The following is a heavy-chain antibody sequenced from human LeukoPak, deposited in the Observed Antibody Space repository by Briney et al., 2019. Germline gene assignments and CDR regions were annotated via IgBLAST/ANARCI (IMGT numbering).Heavy chain of an antibody. D-gene: IGHD2-2*01. V-gene: IGHV4-59*01. CDR2: VYYSGST. CDR1: GGSISTYY. Sequence: SETLSLTCTVSGGSISTYYWSWLRQPPGKGLEWIGYVYYSGSTNYNPSLKSRVTISADTSKNQFSLRLTSVTAADTAVYYCARKSFHTSSYDYWGQGTLVTVSS. CDR3: ARKSFHTSSYDY. J-gene: IGHJ4*02.